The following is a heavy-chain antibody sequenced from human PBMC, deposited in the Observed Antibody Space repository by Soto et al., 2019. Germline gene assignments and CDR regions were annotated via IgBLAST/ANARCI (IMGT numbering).Heavy chain of an antibody. Sequence: QVKLQESGPGLVKPSQTLSITCTVSGSSISSDGFYWSWIRQHPGKGQEWIGYIYYSGSTYYNPSLKSRVTISVDTSNNQFSLKLSSVTAADTAVYYSARIQDILTGSDVFDIWGQGTMVPVSS. D-gene: IGHD3-9*01. J-gene: IGHJ3*02. CDR3: ARIQDILTGSDVFDI. CDR1: GSSISSDGFY. CDR2: IYYSGST. V-gene: IGHV4-31*03.